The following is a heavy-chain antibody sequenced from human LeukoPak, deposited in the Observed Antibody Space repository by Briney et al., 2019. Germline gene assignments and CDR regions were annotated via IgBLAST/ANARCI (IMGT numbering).Heavy chain of an antibody. Sequence: SETPSLTCAVYGGSFSGYYWSWIRQPPGKGLEWIGEINHSGSTNYNPSLKSRVTISVDTSKNQFSLKLSSVTAADTAVYYCARRDSSGYLVDYWGQGTLVTVSS. J-gene: IGHJ4*02. D-gene: IGHD3-22*01. CDR2: INHSGST. CDR3: ARRDSSGYLVDY. V-gene: IGHV4-34*01. CDR1: GGSFSGYY.